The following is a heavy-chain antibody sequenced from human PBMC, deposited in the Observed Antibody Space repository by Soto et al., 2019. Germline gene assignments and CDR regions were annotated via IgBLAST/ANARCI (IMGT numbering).Heavy chain of an antibody. D-gene: IGHD3-10*01. J-gene: IGHJ4*02. CDR2: IYWDDDK. V-gene: IGHV2-5*02. Sequence: QITLKESGPTLVKPTQTLTLTCTFSGFSLTTSGVGVGCIRQPPGKALEWLALIYWDDDKRYSPSLKSRLTITKDTSRNQVVLTMTNMDPVDTATYFCAHRDGFGEFDYWGPGTLVTVSS. CDR1: GFSLTTSGVG. CDR3: AHRDGFGEFDY.